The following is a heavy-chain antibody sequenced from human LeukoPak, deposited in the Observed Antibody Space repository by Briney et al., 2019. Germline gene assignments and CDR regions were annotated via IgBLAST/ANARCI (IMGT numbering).Heavy chain of an antibody. CDR3: AKDYGYSSSWYDY. D-gene: IGHD6-13*01. J-gene: IGHJ4*02. CDR2: ISWNSASV. CDR1: GFTFDDYG. V-gene: IGHV3-9*01. Sequence: PGRSLRLSCDASGFTFDDYGMHWVRQAPGKGLEWVSTISWNSASVGYVDSVKGRFTISRDNAKKTLYLQMNSLRPEDTALYYCAKDYGYSSSWYDYWGQGTLVTVSS.